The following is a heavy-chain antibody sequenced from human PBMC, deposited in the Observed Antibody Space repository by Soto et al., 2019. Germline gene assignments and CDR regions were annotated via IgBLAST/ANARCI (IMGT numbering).Heavy chain of an antibody. CDR1: GDSITRRGSS. CDR3: ARAGAKRISEWPNWFDP. V-gene: IGHV4-30-2*01. CDR2: IYHSGST. Sequence: SETLSLTCAVSGDSITRRGSSWAWIRQPPGKGLEWLGYIYHSGSTFYNPSLRSRVTISVDRSKNQFSLKVNSVTAADTAMYYSARAGAKRISEWPNWFDPWGQGTLVTVSS. D-gene: IGHD3-3*01. J-gene: IGHJ5*02.